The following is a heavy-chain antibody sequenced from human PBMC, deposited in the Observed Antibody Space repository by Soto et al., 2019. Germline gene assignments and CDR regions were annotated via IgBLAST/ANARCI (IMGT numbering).Heavy chain of an antibody. V-gene: IGHV3-30-3*01. CDR1: GFTFSSYA. CDR3: ARGPPWITGDISGYKISYYYYYGMDV. J-gene: IGHJ6*02. CDR2: ISYDGNNK. D-gene: IGHD3-22*01. Sequence: GGSLRLSCAASGFTFSSYAMHWVRQAPGKGLEWVAVISYDGNNKYYADSVKGRFTISRDNSKNTLYLQMNSLRAEDTALYYCARGPPWITGDISGYKISYYYYYGMDVWGQGTTVTVSS.